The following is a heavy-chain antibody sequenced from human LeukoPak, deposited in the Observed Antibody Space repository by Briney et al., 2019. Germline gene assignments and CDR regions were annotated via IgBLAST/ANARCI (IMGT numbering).Heavy chain of an antibody. J-gene: IGHJ4*02. CDR1: GFTVSSNY. V-gene: IGHV3-7*01. D-gene: IGHD5-18*01. CDR2: IKRDGGEK. Sequence: GGSLRLSCAASGFTVSSNYMSWVRQAPGKGLEWVAMIKRDGGEKHYVDSVKGRFTISRDNAKKSLYLQMGSLRDEDTAVYYCASLDTAHPSGVYWGQGTLVTVSS. CDR3: ASLDTAHPSGVY.